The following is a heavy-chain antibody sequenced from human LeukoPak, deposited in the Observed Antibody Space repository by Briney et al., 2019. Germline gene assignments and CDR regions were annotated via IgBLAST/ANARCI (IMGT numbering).Heavy chain of an antibody. CDR3: ARDIKRSRARWENLGFDP. Sequence: SETLSLTCTVSGGAISYYYWNWIRQPPGKGLEWIGYIYYTGNTNYNPSLKSRVTISVDTSKNQFSLKLSSVTAADTAVYYCARDIKRSRARWENLGFDPWGQGTLVTVSS. D-gene: IGHD1-14*01. J-gene: IGHJ5*02. V-gene: IGHV4-59*12. CDR2: IYYTGNT. CDR1: GGAISYYY.